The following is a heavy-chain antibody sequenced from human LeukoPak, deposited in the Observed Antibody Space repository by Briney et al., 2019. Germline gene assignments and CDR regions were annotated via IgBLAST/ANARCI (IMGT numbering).Heavy chain of an antibody. Sequence: PSETLSLTCGVSGVPICNINWWGWARHPPGQGLEWIGEISLTGLTHYNPPLESPVTVPLDQSKNQLSPNLTSVPAADRAVYYCSRENGAFSPFGYWGQRTLVTV. CDR3: SRENGAFSPFGY. CDR2: ISLTGLT. CDR1: GVPICNINW. J-gene: IGHJ4*02. V-gene: IGHV4-4*02. D-gene: IGHD2-8*01.